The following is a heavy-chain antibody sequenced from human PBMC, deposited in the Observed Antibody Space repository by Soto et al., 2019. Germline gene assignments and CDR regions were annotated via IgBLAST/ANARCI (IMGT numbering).Heavy chain of an antibody. CDR2: IKQDGSES. CDR3: ARHVWTWFDP. CDR1: GFTFSTYW. V-gene: IGHV3-7*03. Sequence: GGSLRLSCAASGFTFSTYWMSWVRQAPGKGLEWVANIKQDGSESNYVDSVKGRFTISRDNAKNSLYLQMNSLRAEDTAVYYCARHVWTWFDPWGQGTLVTVSS. J-gene: IGHJ5*02. D-gene: IGHD2-21*01.